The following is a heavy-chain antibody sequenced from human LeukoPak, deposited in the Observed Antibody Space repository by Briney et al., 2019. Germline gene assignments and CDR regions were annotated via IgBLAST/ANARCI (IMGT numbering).Heavy chain of an antibody. V-gene: IGHV1-46*01. CDR2: INPSGGST. CDR3: ARVRQQLSRKYYYYYMDV. CDR1: GYTFTSYY. D-gene: IGHD6-13*01. J-gene: IGHJ6*03. Sequence: ASVKVSCKASGYTFTSYYMHWVRQAPGQGLEWMGIINPSGGSTSYAQKFQGRVTITADKSTSTAYMELSSLRSEDTAVYYCARVRQQLSRKYYYYYMDVWGKGTTVTVSS.